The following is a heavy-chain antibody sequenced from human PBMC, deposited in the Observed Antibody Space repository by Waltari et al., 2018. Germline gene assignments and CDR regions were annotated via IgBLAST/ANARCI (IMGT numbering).Heavy chain of an antibody. Sequence: EVQLVESGGGLVQPGRSLRLSCAASGFTFDDYAMHWVRQAPGKGLEWVSGISLNSGSIGYADSVKGRFTISRDNAKNSLYLQMNSLRAEDMALYYCAKDKEDGYNYRGSAFDIWGQGTMVTVSS. D-gene: IGHD5-12*01. CDR1: GFTFDDYA. V-gene: IGHV3-9*03. CDR3: AKDKEDGYNYRGSAFDI. CDR2: ISLNSGSI. J-gene: IGHJ3*02.